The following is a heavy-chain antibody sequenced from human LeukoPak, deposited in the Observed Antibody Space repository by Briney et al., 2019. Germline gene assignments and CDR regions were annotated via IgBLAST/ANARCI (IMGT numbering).Heavy chain of an antibody. Sequence: ASVKVSCKASGYTFTAYYIHWVRQAPGQGLEWMAWINPNSGDTNYTQKFLGRVTVTSDTSISTAYMELSRLTSGDTAVYYCARALTRLDVDDYWGQGTLVTVSS. CDR3: ARALTRLDVDDY. D-gene: IGHD4-11*01. J-gene: IGHJ4*02. CDR1: GYTFTAYY. V-gene: IGHV1-2*02. CDR2: INPNSGDT.